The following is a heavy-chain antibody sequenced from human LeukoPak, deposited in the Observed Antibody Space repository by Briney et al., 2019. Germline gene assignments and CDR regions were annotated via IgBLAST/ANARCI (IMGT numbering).Heavy chain of an antibody. J-gene: IGHJ2*01. CDR1: GFTFSSYA. D-gene: IGHD5-18*01. V-gene: IGHV3-23*01. CDR2: ISGSGGST. CDR3: ARDLVRQIGYSYEEDL. Sequence: GGSLRLSCAASGFTFSSYAMSWVRQAPGKGLEWVSAISGSGGSTYYADSVKGRFTISRDNSKNTLYLQMNSLRAEDTAVYYCARDLVRQIGYSYEEDLWGRGTLVTVSS.